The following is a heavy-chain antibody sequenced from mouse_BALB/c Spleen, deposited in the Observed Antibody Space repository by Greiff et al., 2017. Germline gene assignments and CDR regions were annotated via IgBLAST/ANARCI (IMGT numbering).Heavy chain of an antibody. CDR1: GYSFTSYW. CDR2: IYPGNSDT. CDR3: TRGELGRRWYFDV. J-gene: IGHJ1*01. Sequence: VQLQQSGTVLARPGASVKMSCKASGYSFTSYWMHWVKQRPGQGLEWIGAIYPGNSDTSYNQKFKGKAKLTAVTSASTAYMELSSLTNEDSAVYYCTRGELGRRWYFDVWGAGTTVTVSS. V-gene: IGHV1-5*01. D-gene: IGHD1-1*02.